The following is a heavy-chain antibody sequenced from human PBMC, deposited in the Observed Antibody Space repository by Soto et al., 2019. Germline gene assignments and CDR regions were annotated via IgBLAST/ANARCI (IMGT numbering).Heavy chain of an antibody. CDR3: ANAYCSSNSCYIACQH. D-gene: IGHD2-2*02. Sequence: EVQLLESGGGLVQPGGSLRLSCAASGFTFSSYAMSWVRQAPGKGLEWGSAISGSGGSTYYAASVKGRFTISRDNSKHTLDLQLISLRDDDTAVYYCANAYCSSNSCYIACQHLGRDNLVIVCS. CDR1: GFTFSSYA. CDR2: ISGSGGST. J-gene: IGHJ1*01. V-gene: IGHV3-23*01.